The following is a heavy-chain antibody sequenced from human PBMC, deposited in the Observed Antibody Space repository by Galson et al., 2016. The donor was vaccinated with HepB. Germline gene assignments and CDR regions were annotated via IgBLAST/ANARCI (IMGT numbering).Heavy chain of an antibody. V-gene: IGHV3-74*01. CDR1: GFTFSHYW. CDR2: INNDGSST. CDR3: ARGCDWLYGMDV. J-gene: IGHJ6*02. Sequence: SLRLSCAASGFTFSHYWMHWVRQAPGKGLVWVSRINNDGSSTRYADSVRGRFTISRDNAKNTLYLQMNSLRAEDTAVYYCARGCDWLYGMDVWGQGTTVTVSS. D-gene: IGHD3-9*01.